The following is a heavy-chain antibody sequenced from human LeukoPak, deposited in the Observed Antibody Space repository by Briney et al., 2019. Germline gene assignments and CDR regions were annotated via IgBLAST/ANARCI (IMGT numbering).Heavy chain of an antibody. V-gene: IGHV3-49*05. D-gene: IGHD2-15*01. J-gene: IGHJ4*02. CDR2: IRSKVYGETT. Sequence: NPGRCLRPSLTASGLSVGVYGTGSFRQAAGDWSGWVGFIRSKVYGETTEYAASVKGRFTISRDDSKSAAYLQMNSLKTEDTAVFYCARAGYCSGGSCYSDYWGQGTLVTVSS. CDR3: ARAGYCSGGSCYSDY. CDR1: GLSVGVYG.